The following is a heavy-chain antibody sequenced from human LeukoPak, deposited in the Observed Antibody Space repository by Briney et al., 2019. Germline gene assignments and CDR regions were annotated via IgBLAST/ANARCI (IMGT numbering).Heavy chain of an antibody. D-gene: IGHD1-26*01. CDR3: ARETVGFPD. J-gene: IGHJ4*02. CDR1: GFTFSDYY. CDR2: MSSGGSTI. Sequence: GGSLRLSCAASGFTFSDYYMAWIRQAPGKGLEWLSYMSSGGSTINYADSVKGRFTISRDNAKSSLYLQMNSLRAEDTAVYYCARETVGFPDWGQGTLVTVSS. V-gene: IGHV3-11*04.